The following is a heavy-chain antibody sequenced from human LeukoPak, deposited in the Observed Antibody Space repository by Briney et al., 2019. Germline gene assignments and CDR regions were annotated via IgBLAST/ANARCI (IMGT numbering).Heavy chain of an antibody. CDR2: IIPILGIA. CDR1: GGTFSSYA. J-gene: IGHJ6*02. CDR3: ASLPLRFNYYGMDV. D-gene: IGHD3-3*01. V-gene: IGHV1-69*04. Sequence: GASVKVSCKASGGTFSSYAISWVRQAPGQGLEWMGRIIPILGIANYAQKLQGRVTITADKSTSTAYMELSSLRSEDTAVYYCASLPLRFNYYGMDVWSQGTTVTVSS.